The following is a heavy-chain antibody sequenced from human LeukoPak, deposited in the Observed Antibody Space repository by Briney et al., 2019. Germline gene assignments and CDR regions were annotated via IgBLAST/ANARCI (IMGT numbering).Heavy chain of an antibody. V-gene: IGHV3-23*01. CDR2: ISDSGGRT. CDR1: GFTFSRYA. D-gene: IGHD3-22*01. CDR3: AKYYDTSGYSEFDY. J-gene: IGHJ4*02. Sequence: GGSLRLSCAASGFTFSRYAMSWVRQGPGKGLEWVSDISDSGGRTHYADSVKGRFTISRDNSKNTLYLQMNSLRAEDTAVYYCAKYYDTSGYSEFDYWGQGTLVTVSS.